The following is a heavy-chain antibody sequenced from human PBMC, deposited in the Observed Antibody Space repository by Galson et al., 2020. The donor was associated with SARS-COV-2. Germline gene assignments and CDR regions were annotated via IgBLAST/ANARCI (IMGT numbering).Heavy chain of an antibody. V-gene: IGHV4-34*01. Sequence: SETLSLTCAVYGGSFSGYSWTWIRQPPGKGREWIGEINIGGNTNYSPSLRSRVTVSIDTSKNQFSLNLRSVTAADTALYYCARGHRGVVPSPVLGLGPYYSYYYMDVWDKGTTVTFSS. D-gene: IGHD3-10*01. CDR1: GGSFSGYS. CDR2: INIGGNT. CDR3: ARGHRGVVPSPVLGLGPYYSYYYMDV. J-gene: IGHJ6*03.